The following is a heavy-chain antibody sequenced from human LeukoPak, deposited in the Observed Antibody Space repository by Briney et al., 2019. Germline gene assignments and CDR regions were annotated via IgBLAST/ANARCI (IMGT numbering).Heavy chain of an antibody. CDR3: ARDGGRTSSDAVEI. Sequence: PSETLSLTCAVYGGSFSGYYWSWIRQPPGKGLEWIAFIYYSGDTNYNPSLKSRVTMSVDTSKNQFSLRLTSVTAADTAVYYCARDGGRTSSDAVEIWGQGTMVIVSS. J-gene: IGHJ3*02. V-gene: IGHV4-59*12. CDR2: IYYSGDT. D-gene: IGHD2-2*01. CDR1: GGSFSGYY.